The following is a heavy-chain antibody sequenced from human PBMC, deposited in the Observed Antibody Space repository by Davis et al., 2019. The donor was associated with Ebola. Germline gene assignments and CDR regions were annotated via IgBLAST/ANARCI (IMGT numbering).Heavy chain of an antibody. CDR3: AKSGLSFGVVKYHYGMDV. CDR1: GFTVSSNY. CDR2: IYSGGST. D-gene: IGHD3-3*01. V-gene: IGHV3-66*01. Sequence: GGSLRLSCAASGFTVSSNYMSWVRQAPGKGLEWVSVIYSGGSTYYADSVKGRFTSSRDNSKKTLYLQMNSLRAEDTAVYYCAKSGLSFGVVKYHYGMDVWGKGTTVTVSS. J-gene: IGHJ6*04.